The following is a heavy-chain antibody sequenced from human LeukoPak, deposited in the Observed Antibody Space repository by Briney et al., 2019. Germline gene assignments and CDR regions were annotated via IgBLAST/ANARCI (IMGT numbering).Heavy chain of an antibody. CDR1: GGSISRSN. CDR3: AKDLWSGHTDDAFDI. J-gene: IGHJ3*02. V-gene: IGHV3-23*01. CDR2: ISGSGGST. D-gene: IGHD3-10*01. Sequence: PSETLSLTCAVSGGSISRSNWWSWVRQPPGKGLEWVSAISGSGGSTYYADSVKGRFTISRDNSKNTLCLQMNSLRAEDTAVYYCAKDLWSGHTDDAFDIWGQGTMVTVSS.